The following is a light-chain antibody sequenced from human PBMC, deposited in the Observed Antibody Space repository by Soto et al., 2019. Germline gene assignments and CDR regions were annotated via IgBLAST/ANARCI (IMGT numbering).Light chain of an antibody. CDR3: QRQGNSPGFT. CDR1: QRVLSNY. Sequence: EIVLTQSPGSLSLSPGERVTLSCRASQRVLSNYLAWYQQKPGQAPRLLMHGASIRAADVPDRFSCRGFGTDFTLNISRLEPEDVAVYFCQRQGNSPGFTFGQGTKLEL. J-gene: IGKJ2*01. CDR2: GAS. V-gene: IGKV3-20*01.